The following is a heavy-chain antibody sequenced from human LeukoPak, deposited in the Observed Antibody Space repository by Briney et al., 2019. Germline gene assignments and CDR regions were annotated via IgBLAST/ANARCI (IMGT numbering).Heavy chain of an antibody. CDR1: GFTFSSYA. D-gene: IGHD3-10*01. Sequence: PGGSLRLSCAASGFTFSSYAMRWVRQAPGKGLEYVSGISSNGGSTYYANSVKGRFTISRDNSKNTLYLQMDSLRAEDMAVYYCARGYYGSGSYYNDPVGYWGQGTLVTVSS. J-gene: IGHJ4*02. CDR2: ISSNGGST. CDR3: ARGYYGSGSYYNDPVGY. V-gene: IGHV3-64*01.